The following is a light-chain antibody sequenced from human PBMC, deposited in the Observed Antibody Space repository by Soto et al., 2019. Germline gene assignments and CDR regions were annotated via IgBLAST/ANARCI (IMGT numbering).Light chain of an antibody. CDR1: SSNIGSNY. J-gene: IGLJ1*01. CDR3: AACDDSLRGPSYV. V-gene: IGLV1-47*01. CDR2: RNN. Sequence: QYVLTQPPSASGTPGQRVTISCSGSSSNIGSNYVYWYQQLPGTAPKLLIYRNNQRPSGVPDRFAGSESGHSSSLAISGLRAEDEADYYCAACDDSLRGPSYVFGTGTKLTVL.